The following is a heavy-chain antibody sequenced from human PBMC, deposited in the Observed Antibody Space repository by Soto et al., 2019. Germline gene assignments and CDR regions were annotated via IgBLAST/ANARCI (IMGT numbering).Heavy chain of an antibody. V-gene: IGHV2-70*01. CDR1: GFSLSTSGMC. D-gene: IGHD2-2*01. Sequence: SGPTLVNPXQTLTLTCTFSGFSLSTSGMCVSWIRQPPGKALEWLALIDWDDDKYYSTSLKTRLTISKDTSKNQVVLTMTNMDPVDTATYYCARIVVVPAATAQSYYYYGMDVWGQGTTVTVSS. CDR2: IDWDDDK. CDR3: ARIVVVPAATAQSYYYYGMDV. J-gene: IGHJ6*02.